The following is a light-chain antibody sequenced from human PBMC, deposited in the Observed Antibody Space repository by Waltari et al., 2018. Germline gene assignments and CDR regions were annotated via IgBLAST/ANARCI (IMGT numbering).Light chain of an antibody. Sequence: SYELTQPPSVSVSPGQTASITCSGDKLGDKYACWYQQKPGQSPVLVSYQDTKRPPGLPERFSGSNSGNTATLTISGTQAMDEADYYCQAWDSSTGVFGTGTKVTVL. V-gene: IGLV3-1*01. CDR1: KLGDKY. J-gene: IGLJ1*01. CDR3: QAWDSSTGV. CDR2: QDT.